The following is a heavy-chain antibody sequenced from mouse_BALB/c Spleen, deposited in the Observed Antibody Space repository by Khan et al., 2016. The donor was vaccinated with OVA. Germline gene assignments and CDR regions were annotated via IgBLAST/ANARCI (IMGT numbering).Heavy chain of an antibody. J-gene: IGHJ2*01. CDR3: ARRGLRWDFDY. V-gene: IGHV1-7*01. CDR2: INPSTGYT. Sequence: VELVESGAELAKPGASVKMSCKASGYTFINYWILWIKQRPGHGLEWIGYINPSTGYTEYNQNFKDKATLTADISSSTAYMQLSSLTSEDSAVYYCARRGLRWDFDYWGQGTTLTVSS. CDR1: GYTFINYW. D-gene: IGHD1-1*01.